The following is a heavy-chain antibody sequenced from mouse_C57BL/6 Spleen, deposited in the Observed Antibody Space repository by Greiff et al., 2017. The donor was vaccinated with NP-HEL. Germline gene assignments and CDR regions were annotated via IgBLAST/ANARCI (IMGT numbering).Heavy chain of an antibody. J-gene: IGHJ3*01. CDR3: ASLYYGYDGFAY. V-gene: IGHV2-2*01. D-gene: IGHD2-2*01. Sequence: VKLQESGPGLVQPSQSLSITCTVSGFSLTSYGVHWVRQSPGKGLEWLGVIWSGGSTDYNAAFISRLSISKDNSKSQVFFKMNSLQADDTAIYYCASLYYGYDGFAYWGQGTLVTVSA. CDR1: GFSLTSYG. CDR2: IWSGGST.